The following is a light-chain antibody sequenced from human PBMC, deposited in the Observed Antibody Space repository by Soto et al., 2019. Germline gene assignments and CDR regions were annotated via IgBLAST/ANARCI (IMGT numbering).Light chain of an antibody. CDR3: QQYNDWPTFT. J-gene: IGKJ3*01. V-gene: IGKV3-15*01. CDR2: GAS. CDR1: QSVSSK. Sequence: EIVMTQSPATLSVSPGEGATLSCRASQSVSSKLAWYQRKPGQAPRLLIYGASTRANGIPARFSGSGSGRELTLTLSSLQSEDFAVYDCQQYNDWPTFTFGPGTKVDI.